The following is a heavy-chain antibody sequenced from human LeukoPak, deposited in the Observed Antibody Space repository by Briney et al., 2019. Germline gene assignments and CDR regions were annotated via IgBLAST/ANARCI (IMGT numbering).Heavy chain of an antibody. CDR1: GFTVSSNY. CDR2: IYSGGST. CDR3: LLGAFDI. V-gene: IGHV3-66*02. J-gene: IGHJ3*02. Sequence: GGSLRLSCAASGFTVSSNYMSWLRQAPGKGLELVSVIYSGGSTYYADSVKGRLTISRDNSKNTLYRQMDSLRAEDTAVYYCLLGAFDIWGQGTMVTVSS.